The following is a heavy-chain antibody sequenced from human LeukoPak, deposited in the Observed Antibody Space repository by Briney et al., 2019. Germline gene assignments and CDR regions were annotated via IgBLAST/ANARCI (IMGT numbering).Heavy chain of an antibody. CDR1: GFTFSSCE. CDR3: ARDARGADYYYYYYMDV. V-gene: IGHV3-23*01. J-gene: IGHJ6*03. CDR2: ISGSGGST. Sequence: GGSLRLSCAASGFTFSSCEMNWVRQAPGKGLEWVSAISGSGGSTYYADSVKGRFTISRDNSKNTLYLQMNSLRAEDTAVYCCARDARGADYYYYYYMDVWGKGTTVTISS. D-gene: IGHD3-10*01.